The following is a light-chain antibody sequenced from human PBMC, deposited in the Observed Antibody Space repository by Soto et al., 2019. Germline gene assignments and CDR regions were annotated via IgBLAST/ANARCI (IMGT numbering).Light chain of an antibody. CDR1: QTISSGF. J-gene: IGKJ5*01. Sequence: EIVLTQSPGILYLSPGDRATLSCRASQTISSGFLAWYQQKVGQAPRLLIYDASNRATGVPDRFSGSGSGTDFSLTISRLEPEDFAVYHCQQYSSSPRTFGQGTRLESK. CDR2: DAS. CDR3: QQYSSSPRT. V-gene: IGKV3-20*01.